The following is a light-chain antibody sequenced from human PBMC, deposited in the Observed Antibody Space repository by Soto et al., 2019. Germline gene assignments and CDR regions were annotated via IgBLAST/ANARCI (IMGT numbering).Light chain of an antibody. CDR1: TSDVGAYNY. CDR2: EVS. V-gene: IGLV2-14*01. CDR3: SSKTSSSSPFV. Sequence: QSVLTQPASVSGSAGQSITISCTGSTSDVGAYNYVSWYKHHPGQAPQLMIYEVSNRPSGVSNRFSGSKSGNTASLTISGLQADDEGDYYCSSKTSSSSPFVFGTGTKVT. J-gene: IGLJ1*01.